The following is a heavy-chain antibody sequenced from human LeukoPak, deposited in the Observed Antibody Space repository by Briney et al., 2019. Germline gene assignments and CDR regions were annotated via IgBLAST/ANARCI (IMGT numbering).Heavy chain of an antibody. V-gene: IGHV4-59*01. CDR2: IYYSGST. D-gene: IGHD5-18*01. CDR3: ARHGRYSYGYGAWYYYYYMDV. J-gene: IGHJ6*03. Sequence: PSETLSLTCTVSGGSISSYYWSWIRQPSGKGLEWIGYIYYSGSTNYNPSLKSRVTISVDTSKNQFSLKLSSMTAADTAVYYCARHGRYSYGYGAWYYYYYMDVWGKGTTVTVSS. CDR1: GGSISSYY.